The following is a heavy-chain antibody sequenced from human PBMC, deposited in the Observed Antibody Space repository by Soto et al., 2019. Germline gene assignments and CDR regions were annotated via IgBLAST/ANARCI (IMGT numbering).Heavy chain of an antibody. Sequence: QLQLQESGSGLVKPSETLSLTCTVSGGSISSSIYYWGWIRQPPGKGLEWIGSIYFSGSTNYNPSLKGRVTMSVDTSKNQFSLKLYSVTAADTAVYYCARHPSSSWAYYFFIDVWRIGTTVTVSS. CDR1: GGSISSSIYY. CDR2: IYFSGST. D-gene: IGHD6-6*01. V-gene: IGHV4-39*01. CDR3: ARHPSSSWAYYFFIDV. J-gene: IGHJ6*03.